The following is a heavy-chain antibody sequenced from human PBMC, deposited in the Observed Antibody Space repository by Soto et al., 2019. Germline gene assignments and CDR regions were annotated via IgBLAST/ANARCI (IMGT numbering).Heavy chain of an antibody. Sequence: SETLSLTCTVSGDSIRTGDYYWNWIRQSPGKGLEWIGCVYASGSTYYNLSLRGRVTMSIDTSKNQFSLELNSVTAADTAVFYCARGGERNSGFLDYWGRGTLVTVSS. CDR3: ARGGERNSGFLDY. J-gene: IGHJ4*02. V-gene: IGHV4-30-4*01. CDR2: VYASGST. CDR1: GDSIRTGDYY. D-gene: IGHD3-22*01.